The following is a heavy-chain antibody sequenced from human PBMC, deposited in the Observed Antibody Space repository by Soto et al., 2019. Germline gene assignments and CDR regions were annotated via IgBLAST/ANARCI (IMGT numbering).Heavy chain of an antibody. CDR1: GGSISNDNW. Sequence: PSGTLSLTCAVSGGSISNDNWWSWVRQPPGKGLEWIGEIYHTGSTNYNPSLKSRVTISVDKSKNQFSLELGSVTAAGTAVYYCARLNLLIGGWGQGTLVTVSS. CDR3: ARLNLLIGG. D-gene: IGHD2-15*01. CDR2: IYHTGST. V-gene: IGHV4-4*02. J-gene: IGHJ4*02.